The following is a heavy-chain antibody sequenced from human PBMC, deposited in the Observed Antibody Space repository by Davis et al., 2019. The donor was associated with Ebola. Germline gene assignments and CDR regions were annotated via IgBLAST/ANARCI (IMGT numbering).Heavy chain of an antibody. V-gene: IGHV3-23*01. J-gene: IGHJ3*01. CDR3: AKDTSNVWFDV. CDR1: GFTFNQYA. D-gene: IGHD1-26*01. Sequence: GGSLRLSCAASGFTFNQYAMTWVRQAPGKGLEWVSTISKSGRDTNYADSVKGRLSVSRDNSKNTLHLQMNSLRVEDTAIYYCAKDTSNVWFDVWGQGTMVTVSS. CDR2: ISKSGRDT.